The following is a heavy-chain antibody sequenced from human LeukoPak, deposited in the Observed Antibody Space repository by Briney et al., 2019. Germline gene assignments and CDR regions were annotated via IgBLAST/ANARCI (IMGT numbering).Heavy chain of an antibody. D-gene: IGHD3-16*01. Sequence: GESLKISCKGSGYSFSSFWIGWVRQMPGKGLEWMGVISPGDSGIRYSPSFQGQVTISVDKSISTAYLQWSSLKASDSAMYYCAAGGASAPWGQGTLVTVSS. J-gene: IGHJ5*02. CDR3: AAGGASAP. CDR1: GYSFSSFW. CDR2: ISPGDSGI. V-gene: IGHV5-51*01.